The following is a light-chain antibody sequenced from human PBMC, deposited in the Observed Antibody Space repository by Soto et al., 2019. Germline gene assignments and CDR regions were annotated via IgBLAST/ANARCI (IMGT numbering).Light chain of an antibody. CDR3: QHHGNSAYT. V-gene: IGKV3D-15*01. CDR1: QSVSSN. Sequence: EIVMTQSPATLSVSPGERATLSCRASQSVSSNLAWYQQKPGQAPRLLIRGASTRATGIPDRFSGSGSGTDFTLTISRLEPEDFAVYYCQHHGNSAYTFGQGTKVDIK. CDR2: GAS. J-gene: IGKJ2*01.